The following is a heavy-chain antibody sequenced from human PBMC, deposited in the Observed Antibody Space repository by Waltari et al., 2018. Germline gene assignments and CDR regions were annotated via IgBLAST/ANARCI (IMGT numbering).Heavy chain of an antibody. D-gene: IGHD1-26*01. CDR1: GFTFGDYA. V-gene: IGHV3-49*04. CDR2: IRSKAYGGTT. CDR3: TRDVVGASHDAFDI. J-gene: IGHJ3*02. Sequence: EVQLVESGGGLVQPGRSLRLSCTASGFTFGDYAMSWVRQAPGKGLEWVGFIRSKAYGGTTEYAASVKGRFTISRDDSKSIAYLQMNSLKTEDTAVYYCTRDVVGASHDAFDIWGQGTMVTVSS.